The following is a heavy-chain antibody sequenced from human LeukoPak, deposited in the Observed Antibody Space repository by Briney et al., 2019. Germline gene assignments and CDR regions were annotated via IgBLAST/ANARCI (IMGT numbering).Heavy chain of an antibody. J-gene: IGHJ4*02. CDR3: ARDLRATALFDY. CDR1: VGSIGGYY. D-gene: IGHD1-26*01. Sequence: SETLSPTGTVPVGSIGGYYWTWFRKPAGKGLKWIGRIYTSGSTNYNPSLKSRVTMSVDTSKNQFSLKLSSVTAADTAVYYCARDLRATALFDYWGQGTLVTVSS. V-gene: IGHV4-4*07. CDR2: IYTSGST.